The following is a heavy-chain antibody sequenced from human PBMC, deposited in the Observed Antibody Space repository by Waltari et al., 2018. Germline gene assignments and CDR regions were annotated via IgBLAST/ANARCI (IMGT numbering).Heavy chain of an antibody. CDR3: ARDQMVTVTDDNWFDS. J-gene: IGHJ5*01. CDR2: INQDGNKL. CDR1: GFPFCCYW. V-gene: IGHV3-7*01. D-gene: IGHD4-17*01. Sequence: EVHLVESGGGLVQPGGSLRLSCAASGFPFCCYWMSWVRQAPGKGLEWVANINQDGNKLYYVDSVEGRFTISRDNAKNSLYLQMNSLRAEDTAVYYCARDQMVTVTDDNWFDSWGQGNLVTVSS.